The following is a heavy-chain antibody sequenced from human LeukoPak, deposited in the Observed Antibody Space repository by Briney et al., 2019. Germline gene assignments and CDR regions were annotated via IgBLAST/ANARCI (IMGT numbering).Heavy chain of an antibody. CDR3: ARDQWLDY. D-gene: IGHD6-19*01. Sequence: GGSLRLSCAASGFTFSGYIMNWVRQAPGKGLEWVSFIGTSGNTIYYTDSVKGRFTVSRDNAKNSLYLQMNSLRAEDTAVYYCARDQWLDYWGQGTLVTVSS. CDR2: IGTSGNTI. CDR1: GFTFSGYI. J-gene: IGHJ4*02. V-gene: IGHV3-48*01.